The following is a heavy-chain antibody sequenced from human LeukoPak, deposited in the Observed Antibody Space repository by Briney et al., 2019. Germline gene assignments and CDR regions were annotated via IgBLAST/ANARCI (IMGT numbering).Heavy chain of an antibody. CDR1: GFTFSSYS. D-gene: IGHD3-22*01. J-gene: IGHJ4*02. V-gene: IGHV3-21*01. Sequence: GGSLRLSCAASGFTFSSYSMNWVRQAPGKGLEWVSSISSSSSYIYYADSVKGRFTISRDNAKNSLYLQMNSLRAEDTAVYYCARDESFWLDYDSSGSYYFDYWGQGTLVTVSS. CDR2: ISSSSSYI. CDR3: ARDESFWLDYDSSGSYYFDY.